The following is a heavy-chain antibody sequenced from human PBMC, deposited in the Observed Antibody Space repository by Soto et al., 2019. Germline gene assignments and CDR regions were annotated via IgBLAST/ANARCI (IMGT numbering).Heavy chain of an antibody. Sequence: EVQLAESGGGLVQPGGSPRLSCAASGFTFSDHYMDWVRQAPGKGLEWVGRSRDKVHSHTTEYAASVEGRFTISRGDSENSLYLQMNSLKAEDTAVYYCARGVVSTGDFDYWGQGTLVTVSS. CDR3: ARGVVSTGDFDY. V-gene: IGHV3-72*01. CDR1: GFTFSDHY. J-gene: IGHJ4*02. D-gene: IGHD5-12*01. CDR2: SRDKVHSHTT.